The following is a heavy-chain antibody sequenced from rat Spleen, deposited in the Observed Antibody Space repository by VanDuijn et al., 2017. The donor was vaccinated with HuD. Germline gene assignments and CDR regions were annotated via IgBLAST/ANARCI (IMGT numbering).Heavy chain of an antibody. D-gene: IGHD1-1*01. CDR1: GDSISSNF. J-gene: IGHJ2*01. Sequence: EVQLQESGPGLVKPSQSLSLTCSVTGDSISSNFWGWIRKFPGNKMEWMGDISYSGSTDYNQSLKSRISITRATSNNQFFLQLNSVTTEDTATYYCARYRGSLQWPFDYWGQGVMVTVSS. CDR3: ARYRGSLQWPFDY. CDR2: ISYSGST. V-gene: IGHV3-1*01.